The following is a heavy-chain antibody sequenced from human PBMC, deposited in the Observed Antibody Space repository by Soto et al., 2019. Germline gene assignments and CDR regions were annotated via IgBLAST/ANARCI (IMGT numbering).Heavy chain of an antibody. J-gene: IGHJ4*01. CDR3: ARAYSGYDLHY. V-gene: IGHV4-59*01. CDR2: IYYSGST. CDR1: GGSISSYY. Sequence: XATLSLPCTVCGGSISSYYWSWIRQPPGKGLEWIGYIYYSGSTNYNPSLKSRVTISVDTSKNQFSLKLSSVAAADTAVYYCARAYSGYDLHYSGHGTLVTVS. D-gene: IGHD5-12*01.